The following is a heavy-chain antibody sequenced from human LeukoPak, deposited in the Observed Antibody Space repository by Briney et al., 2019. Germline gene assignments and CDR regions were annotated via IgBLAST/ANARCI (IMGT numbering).Heavy chain of an antibody. J-gene: IGHJ5*02. CDR2: INHSGST. CDR1: GGSFSGYY. D-gene: IGHD6-13*01. Sequence: SETLSLTCAVYGGSFSGYYWSWIRQPPGKGLEWIGEINHSGSTNYNPSLKSRVTISVDTSKNQFSLKLSSVTAADTAVYYCAGRSWAKAASWFDPWGQGTLVTVSS. V-gene: IGHV4-34*01. CDR3: AGRSWAKAASWFDP.